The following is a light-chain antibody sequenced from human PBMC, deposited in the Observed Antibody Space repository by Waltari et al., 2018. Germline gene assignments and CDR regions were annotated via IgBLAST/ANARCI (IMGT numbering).Light chain of an antibody. V-gene: IGKV3-20*01. CDR2: DAS. CDR3: QKYGTLPAT. J-gene: IGKJ4*02. CDR1: QSVSST. Sequence: EIVLTQSPATLSLSPGDRATLSCRASQSVSSTLAWYQQKPGQAPRLLIYDASSRATGIPDRFSGSGSGTDFSLTISRLEPEDFAVYYCQKYGTLPATFGEGTKVEIK.